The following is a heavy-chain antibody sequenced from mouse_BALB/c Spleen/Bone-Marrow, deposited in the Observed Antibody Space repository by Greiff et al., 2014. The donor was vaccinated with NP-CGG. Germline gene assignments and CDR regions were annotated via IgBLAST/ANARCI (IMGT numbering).Heavy chain of an antibody. D-gene: IGHD1-1*01. J-gene: IGHJ2*01. Sequence: VHVKQPGAELVKPGASVKLSCTASGFDIKDTYMHWVKQRPEQGLEWIGRIDPANGNTKYDPKFQGKATITADTSSNTAYLQLSSLTSEDTAVYYCASYYYGHYFDYWGQGTTLTVSS. CDR3: ASYYYGHYFDY. CDR2: IDPANGNT. V-gene: IGHV14-3*02. CDR1: GFDIKDTY.